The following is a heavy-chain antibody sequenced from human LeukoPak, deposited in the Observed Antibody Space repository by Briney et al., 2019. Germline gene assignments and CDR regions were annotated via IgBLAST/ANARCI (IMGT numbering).Heavy chain of an antibody. CDR3: ATSRSWIQPDDAFDI. J-gene: IGHJ3*02. CDR2: ISHDGNNK. CDR1: GFTFSNYA. Sequence: GRSLRLSCAASGFTFSNYAIHWVRQAPGKGLEWVAVISHDGNNKYYADSVKGRFTISRDNSKNTLYLQMNSLRAEDTAVYYCATSRSWIQPDDAFDIWGQGTMVTVSS. V-gene: IGHV3-30-3*01. D-gene: IGHD5-18*01.